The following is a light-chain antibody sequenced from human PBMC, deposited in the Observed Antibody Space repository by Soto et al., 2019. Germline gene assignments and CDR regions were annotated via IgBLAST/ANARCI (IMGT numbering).Light chain of an antibody. V-gene: IGKV3-20*01. CDR3: PQHGSSPWT. CDR2: GAS. Sequence: EIVLTQSPGTLSLSPGERATLSCRASQSVSSSYLAWYQQKPGQAPRLLIYGASSRATGIPDRFSGSGSGTDFTFTISRLEPEDYAVYSCPQHGSSPWTFGQGTKVEIQ. CDR1: QSVSSSY. J-gene: IGKJ1*01.